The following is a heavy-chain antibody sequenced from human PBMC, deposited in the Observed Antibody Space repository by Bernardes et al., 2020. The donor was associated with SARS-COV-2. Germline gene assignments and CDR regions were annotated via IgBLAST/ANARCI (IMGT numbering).Heavy chain of an antibody. CDR2: IYYSGST. J-gene: IGHJ4*02. CDR3: ARDVVGKDDF. V-gene: IGHV4-59*01. Sequence: SEPLSLTCTVSGGSISSYYWSWIRQPPGKGLEWIGYIYYSGSTNYNPSLKSRVTISVDTSKNQFSLKLSSVTAADTAVYYCARDVVGKDDFWGQGTLVTVSS. CDR1: GGSISSYY. D-gene: IGHD2-15*01.